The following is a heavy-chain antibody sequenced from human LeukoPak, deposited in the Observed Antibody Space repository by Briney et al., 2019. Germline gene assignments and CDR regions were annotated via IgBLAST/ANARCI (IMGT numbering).Heavy chain of an antibody. V-gene: IGHV4-39*07. CDR1: GGSISSSSYY. J-gene: IGHJ5*02. Sequence: PSETLSLTCTVSGGSISSSSYYWGWIRQPPGEGLEWIGSIYYSGSTYYNPSLKSRVTISVDTSKNQFSLKLSSVTAADTAVYYCAREGDSSSWYGGWFDLWGQGTLVTVSS. D-gene: IGHD6-13*01. CDR3: AREGDSSSWYGGWFDL. CDR2: IYYSGST.